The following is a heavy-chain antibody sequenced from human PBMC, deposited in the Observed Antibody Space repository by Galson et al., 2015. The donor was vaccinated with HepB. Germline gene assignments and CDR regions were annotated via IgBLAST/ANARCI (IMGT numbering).Heavy chain of an antibody. CDR1: GYTFTGYY. V-gene: IGHV1-2*04. CDR2: INPNSGGT. J-gene: IGHJ4*02. Sequence: SVKVSCKASGYTFTGYYMHWVRQAPGQGLEWMGWINPNSGGTNYAQKFQGWVTMTRDTSISTAYMELSRLRSDDTAVYYCARAVTDYYDSIYFDYWGQGTLVTVSS. CDR3: ARAVTDYYDSIYFDY. D-gene: IGHD3-22*01.